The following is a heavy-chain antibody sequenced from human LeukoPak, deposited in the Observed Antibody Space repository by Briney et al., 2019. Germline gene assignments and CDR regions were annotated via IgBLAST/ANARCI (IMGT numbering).Heavy chain of an antibody. V-gene: IGHV5-51*01. D-gene: IGHD6-13*01. CDR3: VRHGLGSSWFGFDY. J-gene: IGHJ4*02. CDR1: GYTFTTYW. Sequence: GESLKISCKGSGYTFTTYWIGWVRQMPGKGLEWMGIIYPGDSDPRYSPSFQGKVTISADTSISTAYLQWRSLKASDSAMYYCVRHGLGSSWFGFDYWGQGTLVTVSS. CDR2: IYPGDSDP.